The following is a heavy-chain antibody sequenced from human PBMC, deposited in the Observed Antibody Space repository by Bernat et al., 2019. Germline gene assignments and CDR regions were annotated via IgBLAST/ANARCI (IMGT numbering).Heavy chain of an antibody. V-gene: IGHV3-33*01. Sequence: QVQLVESGGGVVQPGRSLRLSCAASGFTFSSYSMHWVRQAPGKGLEWVAVIWYDGSNKYYADSVKGQFTISRDNSKNTLDLQMNSLRAEDTAVYYCARVEGSSGWSFDCWGQGTLVTVSS. J-gene: IGHJ4*02. CDR3: ARVEGSSGWSFDC. D-gene: IGHD6-19*01. CDR1: GFTFSSYS. CDR2: IWYDGSNK.